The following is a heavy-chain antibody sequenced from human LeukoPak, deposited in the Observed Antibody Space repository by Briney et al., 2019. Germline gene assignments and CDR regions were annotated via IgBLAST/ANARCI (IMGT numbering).Heavy chain of an antibody. J-gene: IGHJ4*02. Sequence: GGSLRLSCAASGFTFSSYAMNWVRQAPGMGLEWVSAISTRGGTTYYADSVKGRFTISRDDSKNTLYLQMNSLRAEDTAVYYCAKDRWVGATISHYFDYWGEGTLVTVSS. V-gene: IGHV3-23*01. CDR1: GFTFSSYA. D-gene: IGHD1-26*01. CDR3: AKDRWVGATISHYFDY. CDR2: ISTRGGTT.